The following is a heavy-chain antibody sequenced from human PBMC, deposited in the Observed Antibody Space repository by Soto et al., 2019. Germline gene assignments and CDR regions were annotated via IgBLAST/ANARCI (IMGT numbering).Heavy chain of an antibody. J-gene: IGHJ4*02. V-gene: IGHV3-15*07. CDR3: TTDPSSGWNFDY. CDR2: IKSKTDGGTT. CDR1: GFTFSNAR. D-gene: IGHD6-19*01. Sequence: GGSPRLSCAASGFTFSNARMNWVRQAPGKGLEWVGRIKSKTDGGTTDYAAPVKGRFTISRDDSKNTLYLQMNSLKTEDTAVYYCTTDPSSGWNFDYWGQGTLVTVSS.